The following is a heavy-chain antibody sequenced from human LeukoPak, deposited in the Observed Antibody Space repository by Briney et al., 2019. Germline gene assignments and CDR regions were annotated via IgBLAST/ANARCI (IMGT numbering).Heavy chain of an antibody. CDR1: GFTFSSYW. D-gene: IGHD4-23*01. V-gene: IGHV3-7*03. CDR2: IKQDGSDK. Sequence: GGSLRLSCAASGFTFSSYWISWVRQAPGKGLEWVANIKQDGSDKYYVDSVKGRFTISRDNAKNSLYLQINSLRAEDTAVYYCARKTVVRSYFDYWGQGTPVTVSS. CDR3: ARKTVVRSYFDY. J-gene: IGHJ4*02.